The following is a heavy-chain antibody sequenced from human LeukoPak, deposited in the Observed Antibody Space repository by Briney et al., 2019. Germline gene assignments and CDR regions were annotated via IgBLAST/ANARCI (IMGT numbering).Heavy chain of an antibody. V-gene: IGHV4-30-2*01. Sequence: SQTLSLTCAVSGGSISSGGYSWSWIRQPPGKGLEWIGYIYHSGSTYYNPSLKSRVTISVDRSKNQFSLKLSSVTAADTAVYYCASDVYCSSTSCHDYWGQGTLVTVSS. D-gene: IGHD2-2*01. CDR3: ASDVYCSSTSCHDY. CDR1: GGSISSGGYS. CDR2: IYHSGST. J-gene: IGHJ4*02.